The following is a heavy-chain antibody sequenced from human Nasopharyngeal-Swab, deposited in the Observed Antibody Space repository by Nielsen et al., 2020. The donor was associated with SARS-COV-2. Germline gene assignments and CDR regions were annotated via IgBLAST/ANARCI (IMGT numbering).Heavy chain of an antibody. J-gene: IGHJ6*03. V-gene: IGHV4-34*01. CDR3: ARGLSGVVPAPILGLGPYYYFYYMDV. D-gene: IGHD2-2*01. CDR1: GGSFSANY. Sequence: LRLYCAVSGGSFSANYWGWIRQPPGKGLEWIGEINYSGSTNYNPSLKSRVTISVDTSKSQFSLKLTSVTAADTSVYYCARGLSGVVPAPILGLGPYYYFYYMDVWGKGTTVTVSS. CDR2: INYSGST.